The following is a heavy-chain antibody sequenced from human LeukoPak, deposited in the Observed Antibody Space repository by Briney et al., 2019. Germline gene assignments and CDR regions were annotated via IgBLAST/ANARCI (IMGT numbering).Heavy chain of an antibody. CDR2: MNPNTVGT. V-gene: IGHV1-8*01. CDR3: ARLSQTPDYYSSGGYFYLGY. CDR1: SYTVTSYD. Sequence: ASVKVSCKASSYTVTSYDINWVREDARQGLQLMGWMNPNTVGTGFDQNFQGRLTMTRDTTLNTAYMELISLRYDDTAVYYCARLSQTPDYYSSGGYFYLGYWGQGTPVTVSS. D-gene: IGHD3-22*01. J-gene: IGHJ4*02.